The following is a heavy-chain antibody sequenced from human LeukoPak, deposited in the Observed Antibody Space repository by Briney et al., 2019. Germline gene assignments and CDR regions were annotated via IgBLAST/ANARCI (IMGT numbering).Heavy chain of an antibody. CDR2: ISGRSGST. D-gene: IGHD3-10*01. J-gene: IGHJ6*03. Sequence: GGSLRLSCAASGFTFSSYGMSWVRQAPGKGLEWVSAISGRSGSTYYADSVKGRFTISRDNSKNTLYLQMNSLRAEDTAVYYCARDQYYYGSGSKGEYYYYYMDVWGKGTTVTVSS. CDR1: GFTFSSYG. CDR3: ARDQYYYGSGSKGEYYYYYMDV. V-gene: IGHV3-23*01.